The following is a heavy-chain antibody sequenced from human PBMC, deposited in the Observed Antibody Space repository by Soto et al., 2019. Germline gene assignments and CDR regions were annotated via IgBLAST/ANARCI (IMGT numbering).Heavy chain of an antibody. CDR2: IYHSGSS. D-gene: IGHD2-2*01. CDR1: GGSISSGGYS. J-gene: IGHJ4*02. CDR3: ARVGCTATSCSIGYFDY. V-gene: IGHV4-30-2*01. Sequence: PSETLSLTCAASGGSISSGGYSWSWIRQPPGKGLEWIGYIYHSGSSYYNPSLRSRVTMSVDRSKNQFSLKLSSVTAADTAVYYCARVGCTATSCSIGYFDYWGQGTLVTVSS.